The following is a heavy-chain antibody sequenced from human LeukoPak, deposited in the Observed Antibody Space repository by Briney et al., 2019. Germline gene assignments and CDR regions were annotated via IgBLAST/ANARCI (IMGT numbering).Heavy chain of an antibody. CDR1: GGSISSGSYY. CDR2: IYIRGST. D-gene: IGHD2-8*02. V-gene: IGHV4-61*02. CDR3: ARGYWFYFDY. Sequence: SETLSLTCTVSGGSISSGSYYWSWIRQPAGKGLEWIGRIYIRGSTSYNPALKSRVTISVDTSKNQFSLKLSSVTAADTAVYYCARGYWFYFDYWGQGTLVTVSS. J-gene: IGHJ4*02.